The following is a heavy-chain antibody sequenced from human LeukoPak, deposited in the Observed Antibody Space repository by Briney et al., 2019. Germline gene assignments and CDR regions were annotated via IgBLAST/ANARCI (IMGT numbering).Heavy chain of an antibody. CDR1: GGSISRYY. CDR3: ARANYDILTGYPLPIFDY. CDR2: IYTSGST. Sequence: SETLSLTCTVPGGSISRYYWSWIRQPAGKRLEWIGRIYTSGSTNYTPSLKSRVTMSVDTSKDQFSLKLSSVTAADTAVYYCARANYDILTGYPLPIFDYWGQGTLVTVSS. J-gene: IGHJ4*02. D-gene: IGHD3-9*01. V-gene: IGHV4-4*07.